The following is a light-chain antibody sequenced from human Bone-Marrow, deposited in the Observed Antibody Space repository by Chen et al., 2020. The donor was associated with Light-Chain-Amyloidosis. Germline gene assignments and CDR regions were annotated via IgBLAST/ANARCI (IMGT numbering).Light chain of an antibody. CDR3: QGWDGGSDRPV. Sequence: SYVLTQPSSVSVAPGQTATIACGGNNIGSTSVHWYQQTPGQAPLLVVYDDSDRPSGIPERLSGSKSGKTATLTSSRVEAGDEADYYCQGWDGGSDRPVFGGGTKLTVL. CDR2: DDS. J-gene: IGLJ3*02. V-gene: IGLV3-21*02. CDR1: NIGSTS.